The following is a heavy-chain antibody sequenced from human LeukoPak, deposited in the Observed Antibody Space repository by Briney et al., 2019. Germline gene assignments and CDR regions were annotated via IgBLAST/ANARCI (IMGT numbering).Heavy chain of an antibody. J-gene: IGHJ4*02. Sequence: ASVKVSCKASGYTFTNYGITWVRQAPGQGLEWMGWISAYNGNTNYAQKLQGRVTMTTDTSTSTAYMELRSLRSEDTAVYYCARDRIYDFWSGYYGFDYWGQGTLVTVSS. CDR1: GYTFTNYG. CDR3: ARDRIYDFWSGYYGFDY. V-gene: IGHV1-18*01. D-gene: IGHD3-3*01. CDR2: ISAYNGNT.